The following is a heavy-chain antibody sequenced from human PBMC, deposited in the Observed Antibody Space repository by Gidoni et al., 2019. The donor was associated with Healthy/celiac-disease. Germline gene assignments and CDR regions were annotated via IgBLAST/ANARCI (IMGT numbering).Heavy chain of an antibody. V-gene: IGHV3-33*01. CDR2: IWYDGSNK. Sequence: QVQLVESGGGVVQPGRSLRLSCAASGFTFSSYGMHWVRQAPGKGLEWVAVIWYDGSNKYYADSVKGRFTISRDNSKNTLYLQMNSLRAEDTAVYYCARGGFDYGDLGWFDPWGQGTLVTVSS. CDR1: GFTFSSYG. J-gene: IGHJ5*02. CDR3: ARGGFDYGDLGWFDP. D-gene: IGHD4-17*01.